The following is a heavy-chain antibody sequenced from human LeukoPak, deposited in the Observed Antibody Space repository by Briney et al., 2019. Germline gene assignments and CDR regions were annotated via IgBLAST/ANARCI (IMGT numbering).Heavy chain of an antibody. V-gene: IGHV3-48*04. J-gene: IGHJ4*02. D-gene: IGHD3-22*01. CDR1: GFTFSSYS. CDR3: ARDTYYYDSSGYDY. CDR2: ISSSGSTI. Sequence: GGSLRLSCAASGFTFSSYSMNWVRQAPGKGLEWVSYISSSGSTIYYADSVKGRFTISRDNAKNSLYLQMNSLRAEDTAVYYCARDTYYYDSSGYDYWGQGTLVTVSS.